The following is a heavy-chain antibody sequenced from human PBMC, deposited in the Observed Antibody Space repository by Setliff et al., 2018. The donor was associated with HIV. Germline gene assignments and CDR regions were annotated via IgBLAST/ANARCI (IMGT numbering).Heavy chain of an antibody. CDR2: ISSSSRYI. CDR3: AREMAATAHPDDPYFQH. D-gene: IGHD6-13*01. Sequence: GGSLRLSCAASGFTFSSYSMSWVRQAPGKGLEWVSCISSSSRYIYYADSVKGRFTISRDNAKSSLYLQMSSLRAEDTAVYYCAREMAATAHPDDPYFQHWGQGTLVTVSS. V-gene: IGHV3-21*01. J-gene: IGHJ1*01. CDR1: GFTFSSYS.